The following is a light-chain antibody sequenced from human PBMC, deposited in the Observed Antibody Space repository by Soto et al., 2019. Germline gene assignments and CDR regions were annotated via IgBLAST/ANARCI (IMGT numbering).Light chain of an antibody. CDR3: QQYGSSLTLT. CDR2: DAS. J-gene: IGKJ4*01. V-gene: IGKV3-20*01. CDR1: QSVSSY. Sequence: VLTPSQGTLAVSPGGRALVSCRASQSVSSYLAWYQEKPGQAHRLLIYDASKRATGIPARFSGSGSGTDFTPTISRLEPADFAAYYCQQYGSSLTLTVGGGTKVDIK.